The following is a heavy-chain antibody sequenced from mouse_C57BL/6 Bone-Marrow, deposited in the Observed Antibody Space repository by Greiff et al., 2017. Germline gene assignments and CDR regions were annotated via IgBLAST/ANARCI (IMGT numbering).Heavy chain of an antibody. D-gene: IGHD2-3*01. J-gene: IGHJ3*01. V-gene: IGHV14-4*01. CDR1: GFNIKDDY. CDR2: IDPENGDT. Sequence: EVQLQQSGAELVRPGASVKLSCTASGFNIKDDYMHWVKQRPEQGLEWIGWIDPENGDTEYASKFQGKATITADTSSNTAYLQLSSLTSEDAAVYYCTRYDGYCEGWFAYWGRGTVVTVSA. CDR3: TRYDGYCEGWFAY.